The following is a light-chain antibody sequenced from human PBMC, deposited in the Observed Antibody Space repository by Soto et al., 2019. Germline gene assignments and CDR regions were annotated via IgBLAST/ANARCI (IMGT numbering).Light chain of an antibody. Sequence: QSALTQPPSASGSPGQSVAISCTGNSSDVGGYNSVSWYQQHPGKAPKLMIYEVSKRPSGVPDRFSGSKSGNTASLTVSGLQAEDEADYFCASYAGSNNVVFGGGTKLTVL. V-gene: IGLV2-8*01. CDR3: ASYAGSNNVV. CDR2: EVS. CDR1: SSDVGGYNS. J-gene: IGLJ3*02.